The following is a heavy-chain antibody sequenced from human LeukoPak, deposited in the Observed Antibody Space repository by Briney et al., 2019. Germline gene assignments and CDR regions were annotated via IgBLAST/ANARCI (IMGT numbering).Heavy chain of an antibody. D-gene: IGHD1-1*01. CDR3: ARYRHDPLEYDDYMEV. CDR1: GASFSGFY. J-gene: IGHJ6*03. V-gene: IGHV4-34*01. Sequence: KPSETLSLTRALDGASFSGFYWRSPRQTPGKGLEWIGEINHTGNTNYNTPLTDYNPSLKSRVTISVDSSKHQLSLKLSSVTAADTGVYYCARYRHDPLEYDDYMEVWGKGTTVTVSS. CDR2: INHTGNT.